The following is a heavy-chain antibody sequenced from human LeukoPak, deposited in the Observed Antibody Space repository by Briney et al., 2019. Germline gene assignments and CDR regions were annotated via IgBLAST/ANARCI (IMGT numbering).Heavy chain of an antibody. CDR3: ARSDFWSGYYTGGMDV. Sequence: GASVKVSCKASGYTFTSYDINWVRQATGQGLECMGWMNPNSGNTGYAQKFQGRVTMTRNTSISTAYMELSSLRSEDTAVYYCARSDFWSGYYTGGMDVWGQGTTVTVSS. J-gene: IGHJ6*02. CDR1: GYTFTSYD. CDR2: MNPNSGNT. D-gene: IGHD3-3*01. V-gene: IGHV1-8*01.